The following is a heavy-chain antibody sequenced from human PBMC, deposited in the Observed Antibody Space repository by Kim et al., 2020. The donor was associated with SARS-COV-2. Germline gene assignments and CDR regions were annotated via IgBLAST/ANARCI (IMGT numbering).Heavy chain of an antibody. D-gene: IGHD3-16*02. CDR3: AGDDYLWGTYRP. Sequence: TDYAAPVKGRFTISRDDSENMLYLQMNSLKTEDTAVYFCAGDDYLWGTYRPWGQGTLVTVSS. V-gene: IGHV3-15*01. CDR2: T. J-gene: IGHJ4*02.